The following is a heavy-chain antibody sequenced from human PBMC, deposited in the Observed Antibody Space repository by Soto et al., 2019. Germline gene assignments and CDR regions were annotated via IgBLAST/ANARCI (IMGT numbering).Heavy chain of an antibody. CDR1: GGSISSYY. CDR2: IYYSGST. Sequence: SETLSLTCTVSGGSISSYYWSWIRQPLGKGLEWIGYIYYSGSTNYNPSLKSRVTISVDTSKNQFSLKLSSVTAADTAVYYCASASGYSYVYFDYWGQGTLVTVSS. D-gene: IGHD5-18*01. J-gene: IGHJ4*02. CDR3: ASASGYSYVYFDY. V-gene: IGHV4-59*01.